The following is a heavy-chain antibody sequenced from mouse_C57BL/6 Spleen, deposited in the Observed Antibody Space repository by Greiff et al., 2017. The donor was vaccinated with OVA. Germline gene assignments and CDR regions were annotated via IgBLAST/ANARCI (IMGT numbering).Heavy chain of an antibody. J-gene: IGHJ4*01. D-gene: IGHD1-3*01. CDR2: IDPETGGT. CDR3: TVLWYYAMDY. Sequence: LVESGAELVRPGASVTLSCKASGYTFTDYEMHWVKQTPVHGLEWIGAIDPETGGTAYNQKFKGKAILTADKSSSTAYMELRSLTSEDSAVYYCTVLWYYAMDYWGQGTSVTVSS. CDR1: GYTFTDYE. V-gene: IGHV1-15*01.